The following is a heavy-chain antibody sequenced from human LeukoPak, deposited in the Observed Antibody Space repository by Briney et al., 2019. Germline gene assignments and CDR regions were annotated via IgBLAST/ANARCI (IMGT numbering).Heavy chain of an antibody. V-gene: IGHV3-48*01. Sequence: GGSLRLSCVASGFTLSTYSMNSVRQAPGKGVEWLPYIGTSSSTIYYANSVKSRFTISRDNTKNSLYLQMNSQRAEDTAVYYCARDGGSYHFDYWGQGTLVTVSS. CDR1: GFTLSTYS. CDR3: ARDGGSYHFDY. CDR2: IGTSSSTI. J-gene: IGHJ4*02. D-gene: IGHD2-15*01.